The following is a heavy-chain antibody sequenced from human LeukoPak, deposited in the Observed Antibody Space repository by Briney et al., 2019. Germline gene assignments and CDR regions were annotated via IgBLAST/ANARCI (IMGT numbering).Heavy chain of an antibody. D-gene: IGHD2-2*01. Sequence: GGSLRLSCAASGFTFSSYSMNWVRQAPGKGLEWVSSISSSSSYIYYADSVKGRFTISRDNAKNSLYPQMNSLRAEDTAVYYCARDIVVVPAAIGEDYWGQGTLVTVSS. J-gene: IGHJ4*02. V-gene: IGHV3-21*01. CDR1: GFTFSSYS. CDR2: ISSSSSYI. CDR3: ARDIVVVPAAIGEDY.